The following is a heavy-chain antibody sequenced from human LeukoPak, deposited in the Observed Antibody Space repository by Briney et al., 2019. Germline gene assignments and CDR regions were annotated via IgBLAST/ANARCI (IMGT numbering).Heavy chain of an antibody. Sequence: GESLKISCKGSGYRFTTYWIGWVRQMPGKGLEWMGVIYPADSDTRYSPSFQGQVTISADKSINTAYLQWSSLRASDTAMYYCVRASTPLRGFCSSGSCTLYEFWGQGTLVTVSS. CDR2: IYPADSDT. V-gene: IGHV5-51*01. CDR3: VRASTPLRGFCSSGSCTLYEF. CDR1: GYRFTTYW. D-gene: IGHD2-15*01. J-gene: IGHJ4*02.